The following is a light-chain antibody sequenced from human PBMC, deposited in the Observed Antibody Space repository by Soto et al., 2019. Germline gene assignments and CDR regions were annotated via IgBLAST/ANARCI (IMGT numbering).Light chain of an antibody. CDR3: CSYTSSSTL. V-gene: IGLV2-11*01. CDR1: SSDVDGYNF. Sequence: QSALTQPRSLSGAPGQSVTISCTGTSSDVDGYNFVSWYQQYPGKAPKLIIYDVTKRPSGVPDRFSGSKSGNTASLTISGLQAEDEADYYCCSYTSSSTLFGTGTKLTVL. CDR2: DVT. J-gene: IGLJ1*01.